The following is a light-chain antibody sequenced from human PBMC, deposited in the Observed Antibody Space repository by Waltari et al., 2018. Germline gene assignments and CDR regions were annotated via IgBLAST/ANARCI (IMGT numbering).Light chain of an antibody. V-gene: IGKV3-20*01. CDR2: DAS. J-gene: IGKJ1*01. CDR1: QSISKY. Sequence: EIMLTQSPGTLSLSPGERATLSCRASQSISKYLAWYQKKPGQPPRLPIYDASSRAAGIPDRFSGSGSGTDFSLTISRLEPEDFAVYYCQKYGTLPATFGQGTKVEIK. CDR3: QKYGTLPAT.